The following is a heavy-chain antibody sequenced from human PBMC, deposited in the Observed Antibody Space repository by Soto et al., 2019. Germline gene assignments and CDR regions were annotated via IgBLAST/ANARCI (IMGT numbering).Heavy chain of an antibody. CDR3: AKDLRGPGYCSSTSCYGSGGFDP. CDR2: ISGSGGST. CDR1: GFTFSSYA. Sequence: GVSLRLSWAASGFTFSSYAMSWVRQAPGKGLEWVSAISGSGGSTYYADSVKGRFTISRDNSKNTLYLQMNSPRAEDTAVYYCAKDLRGPGYCSSTSCYGSGGFDPWGQGTLVTVSS. J-gene: IGHJ5*02. V-gene: IGHV3-23*01. D-gene: IGHD2-2*01.